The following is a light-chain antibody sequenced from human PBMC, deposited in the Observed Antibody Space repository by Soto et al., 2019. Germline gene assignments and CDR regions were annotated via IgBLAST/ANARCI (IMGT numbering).Light chain of an antibody. J-gene: IGLJ3*02. CDR1: NTNIGSNA. CDR2: SNS. Sequence: QPVLTQTPSASGTPGQKVAISCSGSNTNIGSNAVNWYQHVPGAAPKLLIYSNSQRPSGVPDRFSGSKSGTSASLAISGLQSEDEADYYCVAWDDRVTGLVFGGGTKLTVL. CDR3: VAWDDRVTGLV. V-gene: IGLV1-44*01.